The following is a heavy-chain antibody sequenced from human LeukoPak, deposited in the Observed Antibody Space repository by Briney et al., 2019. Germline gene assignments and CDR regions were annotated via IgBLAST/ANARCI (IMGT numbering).Heavy chain of an antibody. CDR1: GGSFSGYY. CDR3: VRSMDDFWSGYYP. J-gene: IGHJ4*02. V-gene: IGHV4-34*01. Sequence: SETLSLTCAVYGGSFSGYYWSWIRQPPGKGLEWIGEINHSGSTNYNPSLKSRVTISVDTSKNQFSLKLSSVTAADTAVYYCVRSMDDFWSGYYPWGQGTLVTVSS. D-gene: IGHD3-3*01. CDR2: INHSGST.